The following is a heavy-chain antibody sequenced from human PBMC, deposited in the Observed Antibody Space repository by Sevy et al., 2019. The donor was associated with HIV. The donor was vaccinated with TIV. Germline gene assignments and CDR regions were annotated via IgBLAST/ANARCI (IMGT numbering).Heavy chain of an antibody. CDR2: IDHSGNT. D-gene: IGHD4-17*01. V-gene: IGHV4-30-2*01. CDR1: GGAISSGGYS. J-gene: IGHJ4*02. CDR3: ARAAASVTTVTHFDY. Sequence: SETLSLTCAVSGGAISSGGYSWSWIRQPPGKGLEWIGYIDHSGNTYYNPSIKSRVTISVDRSKNQFSLKLSLVTAADTAVYYCARAAASVTTVTHFDYWGQGTLVTVSS.